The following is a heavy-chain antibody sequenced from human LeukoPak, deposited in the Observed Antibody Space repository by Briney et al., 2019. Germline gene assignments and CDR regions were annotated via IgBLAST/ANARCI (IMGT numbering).Heavy chain of an antibody. V-gene: IGHV3-48*01. CDR3: ARDRDYHDSSGYFPFDY. CDR1: GFTFSSYG. CDR2: ISSLSGTI. Sequence: GGSLRLSCAASGFTFSSYGMNWVRQAPGEGLEWVSYISSLSGTIYYADSVKGRFTISRDNAKNSLYLQMDSLRAEDTAVYYCARDRDYHDSSGYFPFDYWGQGTLVTVSS. D-gene: IGHD3-22*01. J-gene: IGHJ4*02.